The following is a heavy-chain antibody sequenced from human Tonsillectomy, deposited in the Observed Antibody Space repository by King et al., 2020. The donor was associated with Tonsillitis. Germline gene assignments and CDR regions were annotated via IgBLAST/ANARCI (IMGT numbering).Heavy chain of an antibody. CDR2: IYYRGGT. CDR3: ARSKEISTSFNI. Sequence: QLQESGPGLVKPSETLSLICSVFGDSVSSGNYYWSWMRQPPGKGLEFIGYIYYRGGTNYNPPLKSRVTISVDTSKNQFSLKLSSVTAADTAVYYCARSKEISTSFNIWGQGTKVTVSS. D-gene: IGHD2-15*01. V-gene: IGHV4-61*01. CDR1: GDSVSSGNYY. J-gene: IGHJ3*02.